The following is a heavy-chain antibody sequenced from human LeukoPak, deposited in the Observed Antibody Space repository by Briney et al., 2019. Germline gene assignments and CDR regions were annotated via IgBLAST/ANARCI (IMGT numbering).Heavy chain of an antibody. D-gene: IGHD3-10*01. CDR2: FYSSGNA. CDR3: ARDLRYCASY. Sequence: SQTLSLTCTVSGGSLDLGSYYWTWVRQPPGKGLKWIGHFYSSGNAIARYNPSLESRVTLSLDTSKTQFSLKLTPVPAAVTAVYYCARDLRYCASYWGQGTLGTVSS. J-gene: IGHJ4*02. V-gene: IGHV4-61*09. CDR1: GGSLDLGSYY.